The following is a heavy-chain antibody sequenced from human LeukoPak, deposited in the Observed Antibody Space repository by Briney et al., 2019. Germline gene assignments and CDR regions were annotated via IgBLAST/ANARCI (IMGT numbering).Heavy chain of an antibody. CDR3: ARVGYRRSWYDYNFDY. CDR1: GYTFTDYY. D-gene: IGHD6-13*01. J-gene: IGHJ4*02. CDR2: INPNSGGT. Sequence: ASVKVSCKASGYTFTDYYMHGVRQAPGRGGDGMGWINPNSGGTNLAQMFQGRVTMTRDTSISLVYMELSRLRSDDPAVYYCARVGYRRSWYDYNFDYWGQGTLVTVSS. V-gene: IGHV1-2*02.